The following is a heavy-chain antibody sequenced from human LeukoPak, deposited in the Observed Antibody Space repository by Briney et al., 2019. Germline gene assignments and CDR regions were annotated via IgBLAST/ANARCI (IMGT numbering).Heavy chain of an antibody. V-gene: IGHV3-21*01. J-gene: IGHJ6*02. CDR1: GFTFSSYS. D-gene: IGHD1-14*01. CDR3: ARDLQPPATGHSYYGMDV. CDR2: ISSSSSYI. Sequence: PGGSLRLSCAASGFTFSSYSMNWVRQAPGKGLEWVSSISSSSSYIYYADSVKGRFTISRDNAKNSLYLRMNSLRAEDTAVYYCARDLQPPATGHSYYGMDVWGQGTTVTVSS.